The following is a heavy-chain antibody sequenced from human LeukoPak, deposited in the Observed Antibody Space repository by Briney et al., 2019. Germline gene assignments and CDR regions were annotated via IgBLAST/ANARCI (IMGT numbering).Heavy chain of an antibody. CDR3: ARDHHRRLYDSQARDTFDI. CDR1: GFTFSSYS. J-gene: IGHJ3*02. D-gene: IGHD3-22*01. CDR2: ISSSSTL. Sequence: GGSLRLSCAASGFTFSSYSMNWVRQAPGKGLEWVSYISSSSTLYYADSVKGRFSISRDNAKNSLYLQMNSLRAEDTAVYYCARDHHRRLYDSQARDTFDIWGQGTLVTVSS. V-gene: IGHV3-48*01.